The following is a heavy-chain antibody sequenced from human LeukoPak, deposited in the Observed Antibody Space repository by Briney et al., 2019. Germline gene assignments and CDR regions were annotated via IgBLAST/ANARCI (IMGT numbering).Heavy chain of an antibody. CDR2: IIPILGIA. J-gene: IGHJ6*02. CDR1: GGTFSSYA. V-gene: IGHV1-69*04. Sequence: GASVKVSCKASGGTFSSYAISWVRQAPGQGLDWMGRIIPILGIANYAQKFQGRVTITADKSMSTAYMELSSLRSEDTAVYYCAREGSGSYYPYYYYGMDVWGQGTTVTVSS. D-gene: IGHD3-10*01. CDR3: AREGSGSYYPYYYYGMDV.